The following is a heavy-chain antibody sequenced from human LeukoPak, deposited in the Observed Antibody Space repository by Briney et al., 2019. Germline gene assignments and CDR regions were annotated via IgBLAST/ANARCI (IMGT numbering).Heavy chain of an antibody. CDR2: IKQDGSEK. V-gene: IGHV3-7*01. J-gene: IGHJ6*02. CDR3: ARDFGSSWSGGDYGMDV. Sequence: ETLSLTCAVYGGSFSGYYWSWVRQAPGKGPEWVANIKQDGSEKYYVDSVKGRFTISRDNAKNSLYLQMNSLRAEDTAVYYCARDFGSSWSGGDYGMDVWGQGTTVTVSS. CDR1: GGSFSGYY. D-gene: IGHD6-13*01.